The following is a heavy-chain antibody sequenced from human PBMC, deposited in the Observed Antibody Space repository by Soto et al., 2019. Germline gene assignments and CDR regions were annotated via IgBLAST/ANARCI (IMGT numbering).Heavy chain of an antibody. CDR2: INSGGANL. CDR1: GFTFSNNG. CDR3: ATSWGSFDY. J-gene: IGHJ4*03. D-gene: IGHD1-26*01. Sequence: VQLVESGGGLVQPGGSLRLSCAASGFTFSNNGINWVRQAPRKGLEWVSYINSGGANLYYADSVKGRFTVSRDNAKNSLYLQMNSLRAEDTAAYYCATSWGSFDYWGQGTLVTVSS. V-gene: IGHV3-48*01.